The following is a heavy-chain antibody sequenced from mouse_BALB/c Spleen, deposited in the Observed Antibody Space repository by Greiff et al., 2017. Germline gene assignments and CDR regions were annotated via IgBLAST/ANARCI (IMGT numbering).Heavy chain of an antibody. J-gene: IGHJ4*01. D-gene: IGHD2-14*01. CDR2: IYPGGGYT. CDR1: GYTFTNYW. CDR3: AEVRRYYAMDY. Sequence: QVQLQQSGAELVRPGTSVKISCKASGYTFTNYWLGWVKQRPGHGLEWIGDIYPGGGYTNYNEKFKGKATLTADTSSSTAYMQLSSLTSEDSAVYFCAEVRRYYAMDYWGQGTSVTVSS. V-gene: IGHV1-63*02.